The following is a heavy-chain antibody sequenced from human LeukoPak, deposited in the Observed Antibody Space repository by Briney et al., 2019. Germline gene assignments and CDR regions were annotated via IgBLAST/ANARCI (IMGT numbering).Heavy chain of an antibody. CDR2: IYSGGST. Sequence: GGSLRLSRAASGFTVSSNYMSWARQAPGKGLEWVAVIYSGGSTYYADSVKGRFTISRDNSKNTLYLQMNSLRAEDTAVYYCARDQYDFWSGFSGYYGMDVWGQGTTVTVSS. V-gene: IGHV3-53*01. CDR3: ARDQYDFWSGFSGYYGMDV. J-gene: IGHJ6*02. D-gene: IGHD3-3*01. CDR1: GFTVSSNY.